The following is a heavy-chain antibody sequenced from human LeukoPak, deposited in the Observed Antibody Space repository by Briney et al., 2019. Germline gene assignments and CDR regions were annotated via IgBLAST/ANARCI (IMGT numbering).Heavy chain of an antibody. CDR2: INHSGST. V-gene: IGHV4-34*01. D-gene: IGHD6-13*01. J-gene: IGHJ4*02. CDR1: GGSFSGYY. CDR3: ARPYSSSWYLSESSDY. Sequence: SETLSLTCAVYGGSFSGYYWSWIRQPPGKGLEWIGEINHSGSTNYNPSLKSRVTISVDTSKNQFSLKLSSVTAADTAVYYCARPYSSSWYLSESSDYWGQGTLVTVSS.